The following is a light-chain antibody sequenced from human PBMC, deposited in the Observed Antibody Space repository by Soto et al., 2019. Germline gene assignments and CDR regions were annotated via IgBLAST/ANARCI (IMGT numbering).Light chain of an antibody. J-gene: IGLJ2*01. CDR3: AAWDDSLNACL. CDR2: SNN. CDR1: SSSIGSNT. Sequence: QSVLTQPPSASGTPGQRVTISCSGSSSSIGSNTVNWYQQLPGTAPKLLIYSNNQRPSGVPDRFSGSKSGTSASLAISGLQSEDEADYYCAAWDDSLNACLFGGGTKVTVL. V-gene: IGLV1-44*01.